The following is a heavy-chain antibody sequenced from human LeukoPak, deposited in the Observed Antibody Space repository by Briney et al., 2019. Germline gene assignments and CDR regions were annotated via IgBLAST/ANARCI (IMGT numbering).Heavy chain of an antibody. CDR3: AGGAGWLIDY. Sequence: GGSLRLSCAASGFTFSSSAMSWVRQAPGKGLEWVSAISNNGGYTYYADSVQGRFTTSRDNAKNSLFLQMDSLRAEDTAVYYCAGGAGWLIDYWGQGTLVTVSS. J-gene: IGHJ4*02. D-gene: IGHD3-16*01. CDR1: GFTFSSSA. V-gene: IGHV3-23*01. CDR2: ISNNGGYT.